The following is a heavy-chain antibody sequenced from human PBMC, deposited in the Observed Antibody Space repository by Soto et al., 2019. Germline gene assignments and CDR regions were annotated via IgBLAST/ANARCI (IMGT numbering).Heavy chain of an antibody. J-gene: IGHJ2*01. V-gene: IGHV1-69*12. CDR3: AGGKGDTAMVTLNWYFDL. CDR1: GGTFSSYA. Sequence: QVQLVQSGAEVKKPGSSVKVSCKASGGTFSSYAISWVRQAPGQGLEWMGGIIPIFGTANYAQKFQGRVTIPADESTSTAYMELSSRRSEDTAVYYCAGGKGDTAMVTLNWYFDLWGRGTLVTVSS. D-gene: IGHD5-18*01. CDR2: IIPIFGTA.